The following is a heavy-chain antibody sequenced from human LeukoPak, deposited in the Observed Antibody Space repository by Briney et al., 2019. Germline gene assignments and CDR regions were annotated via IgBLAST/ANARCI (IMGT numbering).Heavy chain of an antibody. D-gene: IGHD1-26*01. J-gene: IGHJ6*03. CDR1: GFTFSSYS. Sequence: PGGSLRLSCAASGFTFSSYSMNWVRQAPGKGLEWVSYISSSSSTIYYADSVKGRFTISRDNAKNPLYLQMNSLRAEDTAVYYCARDPYSGTYGDTYYYYMDVWGKGTTVTISS. CDR3: ARDPYSGTYGDTYYYYMDV. CDR2: ISSSSSTI. V-gene: IGHV3-48*01.